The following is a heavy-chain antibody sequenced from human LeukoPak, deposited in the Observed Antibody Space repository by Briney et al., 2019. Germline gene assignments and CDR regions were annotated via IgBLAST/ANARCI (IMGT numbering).Heavy chain of an antibody. J-gene: IGHJ4*02. Sequence: GGSLRLSCAASGFTFDDYAMHWLRQAPGKGLEWVSGISWNSGDIDYAVSVKGRFTISRDNSKNSLYLQMNSLRAEDTALYYCARGEVGATLDYWGQGTLVTVSS. D-gene: IGHD1-26*01. V-gene: IGHV3-9*01. CDR1: GFTFDDYA. CDR2: ISWNSGDI. CDR3: ARGEVGATLDY.